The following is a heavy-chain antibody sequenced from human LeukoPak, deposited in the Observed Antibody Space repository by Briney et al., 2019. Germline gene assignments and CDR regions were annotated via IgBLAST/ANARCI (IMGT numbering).Heavy chain of an antibody. CDR2: IRYDGNTK. CDR3: ARFEVTTVTTGDY. Sequence: GGSLRLSCAASGFTFSDYGMHWVRQAPGKGLEGVAFIRYDGNTKYYADSVKGRFTISRDNSKNTLYLQMNSLRAEDTAVYYCARFEVTTVTTGDYWGQGTLVTVSS. D-gene: IGHD4-17*01. CDR1: GFTFSDYG. V-gene: IGHV3-30*02. J-gene: IGHJ4*02.